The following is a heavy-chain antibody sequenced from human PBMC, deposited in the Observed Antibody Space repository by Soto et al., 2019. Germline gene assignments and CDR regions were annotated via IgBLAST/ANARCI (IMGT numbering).Heavy chain of an antibody. J-gene: IGHJ4*02. Sequence: PSETLSLTCSVSGGSISSYYWSWIRQPPGKGLEWIGYIYSSGSTTYNPSLMSRVTISVDTSKNQFSLKLSSVTAADTAVYYCARHYYDNSGYYLDYWGQGTLVTVSS. CDR1: GGSISSYY. V-gene: IGHV4-59*08. CDR3: ARHYYDNSGYYLDY. CDR2: IYSSGST. D-gene: IGHD3-22*01.